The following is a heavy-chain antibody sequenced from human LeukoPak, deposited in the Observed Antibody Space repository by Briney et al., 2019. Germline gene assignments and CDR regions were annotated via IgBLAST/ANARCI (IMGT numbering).Heavy chain of an antibody. CDR2: INSDGTTT. Sequence: PGGSLRISCAASGFIFSGSWMDWVRHAPGKGLVWVSRINSDGTTTYYADSVKGRFTISRDNARNTVFLQMSNLRAEDTAVYYCARPNYVYDYGGLGTMVTVSS. V-gene: IGHV3-74*01. CDR1: GFIFSGSW. CDR3: ARPNYVYDY. D-gene: IGHD1-7*01. J-gene: IGHJ4*02.